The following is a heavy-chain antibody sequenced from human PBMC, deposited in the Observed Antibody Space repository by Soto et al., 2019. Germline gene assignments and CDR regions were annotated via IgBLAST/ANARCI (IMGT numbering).Heavy chain of an antibody. D-gene: IGHD3-16*01. Sequence: QLQLQESGSGLVKPSQTLSLTCAVSGGSISSGGYSWSWIRQPPGKGLEWIGYIYHSGSTYYNPSLKSRVTISVDRSKNQFSLKLSSVTAADTAVYYCARGYYDYPRESWFDPWGQGTLVTVSS. CDR2: IYHSGST. J-gene: IGHJ5*02. V-gene: IGHV4-30-2*01. CDR3: ARGYYDYPRESWFDP. CDR1: GGSISSGGYS.